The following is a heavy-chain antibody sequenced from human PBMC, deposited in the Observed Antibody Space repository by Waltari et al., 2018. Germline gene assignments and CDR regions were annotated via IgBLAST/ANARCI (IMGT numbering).Heavy chain of an antibody. CDR2: VHRKGRT. CDR1: VDPMGGHSW. CDR3: ARDLGRGLFLDS. D-gene: IGHD2-15*01. Sequence: QLQLQESGPGLVKPSGTLSPTCVVSVDPMGGHSWWSWVRQSPDKGLEWIGQVHRKGRTNYNPSLASRAIVSLDSSMNQFSLRILSATAADTAVYYCARDLGRGLFLDSWGQGTLVTVSP. J-gene: IGHJ4*02. V-gene: IGHV4-4*02.